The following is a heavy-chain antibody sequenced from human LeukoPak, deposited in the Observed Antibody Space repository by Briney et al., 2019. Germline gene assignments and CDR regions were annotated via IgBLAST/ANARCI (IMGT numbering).Heavy chain of an antibody. CDR2: ISGGSSAT. V-gene: IGHV3-23*01. CDR3: AKGGYNYDAGGKDDAFYI. J-gene: IGHJ3*02. Sequence: GGSLRLSCAVSGFTFSRYAISWVRQAPGKGLEWVSTISGGSSATYYGDSVKGRFTISRDNSKNTLYVQMNSLRAEDTAVYYCAKGGYNYDAGGKDDAFYIWGQGITVTVSS. CDR1: GFTFSRYA. D-gene: IGHD3-16*01.